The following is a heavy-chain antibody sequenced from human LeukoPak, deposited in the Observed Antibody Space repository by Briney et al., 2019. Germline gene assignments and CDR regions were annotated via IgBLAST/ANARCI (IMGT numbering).Heavy chain of an antibody. CDR3: VKDAFYVSGTYYDS. Sequence: PGGSLRLSCAASGFSFSTYGMSWVRQAPGQGLEWVSGVGGSAGGTYYADSVKGRFTISRDNSKNTLSLQMNSLGAEDTAVYYCVKDAFYVSGTYYDSWGQGTLVTVSS. V-gene: IGHV3-23*01. CDR1: GFSFSTYG. D-gene: IGHD3-10*01. J-gene: IGHJ5*02. CDR2: VGGSAGGT.